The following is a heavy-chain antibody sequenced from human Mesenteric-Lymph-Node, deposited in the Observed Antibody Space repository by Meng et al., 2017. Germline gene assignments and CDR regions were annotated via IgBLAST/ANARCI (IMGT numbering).Heavy chain of an antibody. J-gene: IGHJ4*02. D-gene: IGHD3-16*01. CDR3: ARLDLGLAH. V-gene: IGHV1-69*10. CDR1: GGKFTSFV. CDR2: IIPILGTT. Sequence: QVQLVQSGAEVKKPGSSVKVSCKASGGKFTSFVFNWMRQAPGQGLEWMGGIIPILGTTNCAEKFRGRLTISADTSARTAYMELTSLNSDDTAVYYCARLDLGLAHWGQGTLVTVSS.